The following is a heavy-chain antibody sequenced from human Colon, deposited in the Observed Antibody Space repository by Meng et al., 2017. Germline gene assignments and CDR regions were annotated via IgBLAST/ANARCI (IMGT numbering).Heavy chain of an antibody. J-gene: IGHJ4*02. CDR2: IDAGNGNT. Sequence: ASVNVSCKASGYTFTSYAMHWVRQAPGQRLEWMGWIDAGNGNTKYSQKFQGRVTITRDTSAGTAYMELSSLRSEDTAVYYCARVWVSDIVVVPAAPPRYFDYWGQGTLVTVSS. CDR1: GYTFTSYA. V-gene: IGHV1-3*01. CDR3: ARVWVSDIVVVPAAPPRYFDY. D-gene: IGHD2-2*01.